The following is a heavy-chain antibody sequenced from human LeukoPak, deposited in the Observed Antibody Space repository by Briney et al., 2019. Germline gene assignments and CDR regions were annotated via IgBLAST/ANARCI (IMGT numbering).Heavy chain of an antibody. CDR3: ARRVRAGFFATPDQHNWFDP. CDR1: GGSVSSGSYY. CDR2: IYYSGST. Sequence: SETLSLTCTVSGGSVSSGSYYWGWIRQPPGKGLEWIGSIYYSGSTYYNPSLKSRVTISVDTSKNQFSLKLSSVTAADTAVYYCARRVRAGFFATPDQHNWFDPWGQGTLVTVSS. D-gene: IGHD2-15*01. J-gene: IGHJ5*02. V-gene: IGHV4-39*01.